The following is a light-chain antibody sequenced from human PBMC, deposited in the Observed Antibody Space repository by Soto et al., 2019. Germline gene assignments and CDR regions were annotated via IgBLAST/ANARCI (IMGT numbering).Light chain of an antibody. CDR3: QQSTT. CDR1: QSLNTY. CDR2: DVS. Sequence: EIVLTQSPATLSLSPGARATLSCRASQSLNTYLAWYQQKPGQAPRLLIYDVSNRATGIPARFSGSGSGTDFTLTINSLEPEDFAVYYCQQSTTFGGGTKVENK. V-gene: IGKV3-11*01. J-gene: IGKJ4*01.